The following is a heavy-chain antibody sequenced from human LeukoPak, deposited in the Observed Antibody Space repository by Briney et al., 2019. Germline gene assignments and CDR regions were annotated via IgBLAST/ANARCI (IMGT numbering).Heavy chain of an antibody. D-gene: IGHD2-21*01. CDR1: GFTFSSYA. CDR2: ISYDGSNK. Sequence: GGSLRLSCAASGFTFSSYAMHWVRQAPGKGLEWVAVISYDGSNKYYADSVKGRFTISRDNSKNTLYLQMNSLRAEDTAMYYCARGGGRIVVVMGAFDIWGQGTMVTVSS. V-gene: IGHV3-30-3*01. J-gene: IGHJ3*02. CDR3: ARGGGRIVVVMGAFDI.